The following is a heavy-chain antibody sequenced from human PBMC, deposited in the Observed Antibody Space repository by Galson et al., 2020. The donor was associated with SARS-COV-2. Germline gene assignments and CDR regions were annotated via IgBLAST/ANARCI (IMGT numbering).Heavy chain of an antibody. D-gene: IGHD4-17*01. V-gene: IGHV3-33*01. CDR1: GFTFSSYG. CDR3: ARDPGFYGDPPDFALDI. CDR2: IWYDGSKK. J-gene: IGHJ3*02. Sequence: GESLKITCAASGFTFSSYGMHWVRQAPGKGLEWVAVIWYDGSKKNYADSVKGRFTISRDNSKNTLYLQMNSLRAEDTAVYYCARDPGFYGDPPDFALDILGQGTMVTVSS.